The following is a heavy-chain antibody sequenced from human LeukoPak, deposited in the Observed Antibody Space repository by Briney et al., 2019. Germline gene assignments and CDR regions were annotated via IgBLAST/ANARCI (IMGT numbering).Heavy chain of an antibody. CDR2: IYHSGST. CDR3: ARGGYVWFDP. J-gene: IGHJ5*02. CDR1: GYSISSGYY. D-gene: IGHD5-12*01. V-gene: IGHV4-38-2*02. Sequence: SETLSLTCTVSGYSISSGYYCVWIRQPPGKGLEWIGTIYHSGSTYYNPSLKSRVTISVDTSKNQFSLKLSSVTAADTAVYYCARGGYVWFDPWGQGTLVTVSS.